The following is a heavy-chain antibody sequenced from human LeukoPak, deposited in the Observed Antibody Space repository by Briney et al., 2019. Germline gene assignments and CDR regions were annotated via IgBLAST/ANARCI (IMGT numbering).Heavy chain of an antibody. J-gene: IGHJ5*02. D-gene: IGHD3-10*01. CDR2: IRYDGSNK. Sequence: GGSLRLSCAASGFTFSSYGMHWVRQAPGKGLEWVAFIRYDGSNKYYADSMKGRFTISRDNSKNTLYLQMNSLRAEDTAVYYCAKDGLWFGELGNWFDPWGQGTLVTVSS. V-gene: IGHV3-30*02. CDR3: AKDGLWFGELGNWFDP. CDR1: GFTFSSYG.